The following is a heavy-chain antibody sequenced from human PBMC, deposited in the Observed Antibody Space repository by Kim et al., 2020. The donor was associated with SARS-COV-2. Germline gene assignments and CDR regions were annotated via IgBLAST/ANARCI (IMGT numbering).Heavy chain of an antibody. V-gene: IGHV3-49*04. D-gene: IGHD3-10*01. Sequence: GGSLRLSCTASGFVFYDYAMSWVRQAPGKGLEWVAFIKSRLHGGTIEYAASVKGRFSISRDESKNIAYLQMNSLKIEDTAIYYCARGAGSVVRAWGQGTLVAVS. J-gene: IGHJ5*02. CDR3: ARGAGSVVRA. CDR1: GFVFYDYA. CDR2: IKSRLHGGTI.